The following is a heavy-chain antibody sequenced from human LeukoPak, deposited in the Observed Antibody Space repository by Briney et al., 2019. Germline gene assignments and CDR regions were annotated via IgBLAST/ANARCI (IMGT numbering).Heavy chain of an antibody. Sequence: GASVKVSCKASGGTFSSYAISWVRQAPGRGLEWMGGIIPIFGTANYAQKFQGRVTITANESTSTAYMELSSLRSEDTAVYYCARDTYSYGFDYWGQGTLVTVSS. V-gene: IGHV1-69*13. D-gene: IGHD5-18*01. CDR1: GGTFSSYA. CDR3: ARDTYSYGFDY. J-gene: IGHJ4*02. CDR2: IIPIFGTA.